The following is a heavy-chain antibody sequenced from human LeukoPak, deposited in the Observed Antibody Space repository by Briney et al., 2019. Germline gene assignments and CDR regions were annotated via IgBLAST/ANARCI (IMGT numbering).Heavy chain of an antibody. Sequence: GGSLRLSCAASGFTFSTYGMTWVRQAPGKGLEWVSAISGSGGSTYYADSVKGRFTISRDNSKNTLYLQMNSLRAEDTAVYYCAKELLAAHYFDYWGQGTLVTVSS. V-gene: IGHV3-23*01. J-gene: IGHJ4*02. D-gene: IGHD2-15*01. CDR3: AKELLAAHYFDY. CDR2: ISGSGGST. CDR1: GFTFSTYG.